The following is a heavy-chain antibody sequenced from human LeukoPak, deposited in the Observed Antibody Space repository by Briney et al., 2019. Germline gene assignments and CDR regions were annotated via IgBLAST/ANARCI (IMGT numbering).Heavy chain of an antibody. V-gene: IGHV3-53*01. CDR1: GFTVGTNS. Sequence: GGSLRLSCAASGFTVGTNSMSWVRQSPGKGLEWVSVNSGGSTYYADSVNGRFTISRDNSRNTLLLQMNSLRAEDTALYYCARRMGGELVAFDIWGQGTMVTVSS. D-gene: IGHD1-7*01. J-gene: IGHJ3*02. CDR2: NSGGST. CDR3: ARRMGGELVAFDI.